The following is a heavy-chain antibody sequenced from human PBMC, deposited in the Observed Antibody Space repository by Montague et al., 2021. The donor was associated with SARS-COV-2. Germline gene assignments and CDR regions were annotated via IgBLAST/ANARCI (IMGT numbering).Heavy chain of an antibody. CDR1: GFTFSSYW. CDR2: INSDGSST. Sequence: SLRLSCAASGFTFSSYWMHWVRQAPGKGLVWVSRINSDGSSTSYADSVKGRFTISRDNAKNTLYLQMNSLRAKDAAVYYCARGEWLLSLFYYYYMDVWGKGTTVTVSS. V-gene: IGHV3-74*01. CDR3: ARGEWLLSLFYYYYMDV. J-gene: IGHJ6*03. D-gene: IGHD3-3*01.